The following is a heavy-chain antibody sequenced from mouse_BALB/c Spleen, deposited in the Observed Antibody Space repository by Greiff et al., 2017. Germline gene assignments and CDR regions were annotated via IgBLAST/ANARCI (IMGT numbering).Heavy chain of an antibody. CDR2: IWAGGST. V-gene: IGHV2-9*02. CDR3: ARDPQFITTAMDY. J-gene: IGHJ4*01. Sequence: QVQLKESGPGLVAPSQSLSITCTVSGFSLTSYGVHWVRQPPGKGLEWLGVIWAGGSTNYNSALMSRLSISKDNSKSQVFLKMNSLQTDDTAMYYCARDPQFITTAMDYWGQGTSVTVSS. D-gene: IGHD1-1*01. CDR1: GFSLTSYG.